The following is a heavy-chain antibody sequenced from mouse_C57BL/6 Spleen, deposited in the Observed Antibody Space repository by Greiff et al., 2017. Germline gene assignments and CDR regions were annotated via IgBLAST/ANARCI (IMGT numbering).Heavy chain of an antibody. D-gene: IGHD3-2*02. V-gene: IGHV1-50*01. Sequence: QVQLQQPGAELVKPGASVKLSCKASGYTFTSYWMQWVKQRPGQGLEWIGEIDPSDSYTNYNQKFKGKATLTVDTSSSTAYMQRSSLTSEDSAVYYCASRGTAQATGYWGQGTTLTVSS. CDR2: IDPSDSYT. J-gene: IGHJ2*01. CDR3: ASRGTAQATGY. CDR1: GYTFTSYW.